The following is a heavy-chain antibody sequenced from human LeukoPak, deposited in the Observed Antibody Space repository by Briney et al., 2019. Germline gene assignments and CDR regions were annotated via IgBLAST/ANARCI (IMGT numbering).Heavy chain of an antibody. CDR3: ARDRLGDYFDY. Sequence: SETLSLTCTVSGGSISTGDYYWSWIRQPPGKGLEWIGYIYYSGSTYYNPPLKSRVTISADTSKNQFSLKLSSVTAADTAVYYCARDRLGDYFDYWGQGTLVTVSS. V-gene: IGHV4-30-4*01. CDR1: GGSISTGDYY. J-gene: IGHJ4*02. D-gene: IGHD3-16*01. CDR2: IYYSGST.